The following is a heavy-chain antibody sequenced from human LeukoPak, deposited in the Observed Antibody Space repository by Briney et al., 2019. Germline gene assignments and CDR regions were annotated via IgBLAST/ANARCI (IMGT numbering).Heavy chain of an antibody. Sequence: PGGSLRLSCAASGFTASSNYMSWVRQAPGKGLEWVSVIYIGGSTYYADSVKGRFTISRDISKNTLYLQMNSLRAEDTAVYYCARDKSANYYYYAMDVWGQGTTVTVSS. CDR3: ARDKSANYYYYAMDV. CDR2: IYIGGST. V-gene: IGHV3-66*01. J-gene: IGHJ6*02. CDR1: GFTASSNY. D-gene: IGHD6-13*01.